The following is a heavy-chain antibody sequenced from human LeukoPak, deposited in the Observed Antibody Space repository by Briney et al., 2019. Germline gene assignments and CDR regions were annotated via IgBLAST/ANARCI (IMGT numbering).Heavy chain of an antibody. CDR3: ARRAYCGGDCYSDY. Sequence: GESLKISCKGSGYSFSSYWIGWVRQMPGKGLEWMGIIYPGDSDTRYSPTFQGQVTISADKSVSTAYLHWSSLRASDTAMYYCARRAYCGGDCYSDYWGQGTLVTVSS. J-gene: IGHJ4*02. D-gene: IGHD2-21*02. CDR2: IYPGDSDT. V-gene: IGHV5-51*01. CDR1: GYSFSSYW.